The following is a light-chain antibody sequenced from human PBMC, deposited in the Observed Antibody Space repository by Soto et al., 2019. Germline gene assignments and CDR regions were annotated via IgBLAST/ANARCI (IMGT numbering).Light chain of an antibody. J-gene: IGKJ1*01. CDR1: QSVSSSY. V-gene: IGKV3-20*01. Sequence: EIVLTQSPGTLSLSPGERATLSCRASQSVSSSYFAWYQQKPGQAPRPLIYGASSRAIGIPDRFSGSGSGTDFTLTISRLEPEDFAVYYCQQYGSSPGTFGQGTKVEIK. CDR3: QQYGSSPGT. CDR2: GAS.